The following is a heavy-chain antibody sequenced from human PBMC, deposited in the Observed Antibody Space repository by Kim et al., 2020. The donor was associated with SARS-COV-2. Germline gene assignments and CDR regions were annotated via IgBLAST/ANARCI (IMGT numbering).Heavy chain of an antibody. V-gene: IGHV3-7*03. Sequence: GGSLRLSCAASEFTFSSYWMTWVRQAPGKGLEWVANIKQDGSEKYYVDSVKGRFTISRDNARNSLYLQMNSLRAEDTAVYYCGRDSVLYTLSLIDYWGQGTLVTVSS. CDR1: EFTFSSYW. CDR3: GRDSVLYTLSLIDY. D-gene: IGHD2-2*02. CDR2: IKQDGSEK. J-gene: IGHJ4*02.